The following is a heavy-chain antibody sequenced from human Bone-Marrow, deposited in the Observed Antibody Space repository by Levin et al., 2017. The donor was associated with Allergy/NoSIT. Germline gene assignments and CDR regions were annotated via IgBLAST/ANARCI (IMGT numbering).Heavy chain of an antibody. J-gene: IGHJ4*02. V-gene: IGHV4-34*01. CDR1: DGFLGDYF. Sequence: PSETLSLTCAVHDGFLGDYFWAWIRQSPGQGLEGIGEINHSGTTYYNPSLKSRVIILIDKSRKQFSLNLTSVTAADTAVYFCARAKSGGYFRYWGQGTLVTVSS. CDR2: INHSGTT. CDR3: ARAKSGGYFRY. D-gene: IGHD5-12*01.